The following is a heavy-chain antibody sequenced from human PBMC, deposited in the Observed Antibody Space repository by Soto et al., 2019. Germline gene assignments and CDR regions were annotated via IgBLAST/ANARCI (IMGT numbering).Heavy chain of an antibody. D-gene: IGHD3-22*01. Sequence: PSETLSLTCTASGGSISSSSYYWGWIRQPPGKGLEWIGYVSSTGSTNYNPSLKSRLTMSLDTSTNEVSLSLTSVTAADAAVYFCARFSPPRKSYDSNPGWFDPWGQGIMVTVSS. V-gene: IGHV4-61*05. CDR1: GGSISSSSYY. CDR3: ARFSPPRKSYDSNPGWFDP. CDR2: VSSTGST. J-gene: IGHJ5*02.